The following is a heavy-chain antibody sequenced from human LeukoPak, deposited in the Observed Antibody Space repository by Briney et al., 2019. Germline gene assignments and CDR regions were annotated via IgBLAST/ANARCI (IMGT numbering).Heavy chain of an antibody. CDR3: ASGGHLDY. CDR2: INQDGSEK. D-gene: IGHD3-16*01. Sequence: GGLRRSCAASGITFSRFWMSWVRQAPGKGLQWVANINQDGSEKHYVDSVKGRFTISRDNAENSLYLQMNSLRAEDTAVYYCASGGHLDYWGQGALVTVAS. V-gene: IGHV3-7*03. CDR1: GITFSRFW. J-gene: IGHJ4*02.